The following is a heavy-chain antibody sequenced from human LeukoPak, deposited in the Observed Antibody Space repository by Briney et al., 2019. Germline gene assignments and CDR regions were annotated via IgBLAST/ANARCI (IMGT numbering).Heavy chain of an antibody. J-gene: IGHJ4*02. D-gene: IGHD1-26*01. CDR3: AKDRSGGSYYFDY. CDR2: IWYDGSNK. CDR1: GFTFSSYG. V-gene: IGHV3-33*06. Sequence: PGGSLRLSCAASGFTFSSYGMHWVRQAPGKGLEWVAVIWYDGSNKYYADSVNGRFTISRDNSKNTQYLQMNSLRAEDTAVYYCAKDRSGGSYYFDYWGQGTLVTVSS.